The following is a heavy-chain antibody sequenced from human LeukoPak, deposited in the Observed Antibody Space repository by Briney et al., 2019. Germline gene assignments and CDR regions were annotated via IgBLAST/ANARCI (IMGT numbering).Heavy chain of an antibody. CDR1: GGTFSSYA. D-gene: IGHD3-22*01. J-gene: IGHJ4*02. V-gene: IGHV1-69*04. CDR2: IIPILGIA. Sequence: SVKVSCKASGGTFSSYAISWVRQAPGQGLEWMGRIIPILGIANYAQKFQGRVTITADKSTSTAYMELSRLRSDDTAVYYCAMRSYDSSGHLDYWGQGTLVTVSS. CDR3: AMRSYDSSGHLDY.